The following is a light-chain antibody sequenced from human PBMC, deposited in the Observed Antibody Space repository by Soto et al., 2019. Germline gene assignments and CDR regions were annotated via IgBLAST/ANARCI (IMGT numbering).Light chain of an antibody. CDR3: SSFTRTSTYV. Sequence: QSALTQPASVSGSPGQSITISCTGTSSDVGGCNCVSWYQQHPGKAPKLMIYEVNNRPSGVSNRFSGSKSGNTASLTISGLQAEDEADYYCSSFTRTSTYVFGTGTKLTVL. CDR2: EVN. J-gene: IGLJ1*01. V-gene: IGLV2-14*01. CDR1: SSDVGGCNC.